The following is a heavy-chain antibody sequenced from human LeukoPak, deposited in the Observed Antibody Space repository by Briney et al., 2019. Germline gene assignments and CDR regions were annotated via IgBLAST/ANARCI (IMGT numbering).Heavy chain of an antibody. Sequence: SETLSLTCAVYGGSFSGYYWSWIRQPPGKGLEWIGYIYYSGSTNYNPSLKSRVTISVDTSKNQFSLKLSSVTAADTAVYYCARAIVGAEDAFDIWGQGAMVTVSS. J-gene: IGHJ3*02. CDR1: GGSFSGYY. V-gene: IGHV4-59*01. CDR3: ARAIVGAEDAFDI. CDR2: IYYSGST. D-gene: IGHD1-26*01.